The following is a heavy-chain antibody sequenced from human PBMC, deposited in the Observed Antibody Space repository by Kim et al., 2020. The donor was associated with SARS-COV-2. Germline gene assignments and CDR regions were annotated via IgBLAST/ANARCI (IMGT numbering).Heavy chain of an antibody. CDR3: AGTTVTTRWFDP. CDR2: INPNSGGT. D-gene: IGHD4-4*01. V-gene: IGHV1-2*02. J-gene: IGHJ5*02. Sequence: ASVKVSCKASGYTFTGYYMHWVRQAPGQGLEWMGWINPNSGGTNYAQKFQGRVTMTRDTSISTAYMELSRLRSDDTAVYYCAGTTVTTRWFDPWGQGTLVTVSS. CDR1: GYTFTGYY.